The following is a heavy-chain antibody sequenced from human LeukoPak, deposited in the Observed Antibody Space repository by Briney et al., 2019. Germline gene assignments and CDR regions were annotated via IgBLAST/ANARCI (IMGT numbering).Heavy chain of an antibody. CDR2: INPNSGGT. CDR1: GYTFTGYY. D-gene: IGHD6-6*01. V-gene: IGHV1-2*02. Sequence: ASVKVSCKASGYTFTGYYMHWVRQAPGRGLEWMGWINPNSGGTNYAQKFQGRVTMTRDTSISTAYMELSRLRSDDTAVYYCAREAFIAARVYYYYYMDVWGKGTTVTVSS. CDR3: AREAFIAARVYYYYYMDV. J-gene: IGHJ6*03.